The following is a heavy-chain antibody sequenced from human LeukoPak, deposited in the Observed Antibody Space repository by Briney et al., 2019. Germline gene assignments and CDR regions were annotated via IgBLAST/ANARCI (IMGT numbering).Heavy chain of an antibody. D-gene: IGHD1-26*01. CDR3: ARYSGSYGVDY. J-gene: IGHJ4*02. Sequence: SETLSLTCTVSGGPISSYYWSWIRQSPGKGLEWIGYIYTSGSPNYNPSLKSRVTISGDTSKNQFSLKLSSVTAADTAGYYCARYSGSYGVDYWGQGTLVTVSS. CDR2: IYTSGSP. CDR1: GGPISSYY. V-gene: IGHV4-4*09.